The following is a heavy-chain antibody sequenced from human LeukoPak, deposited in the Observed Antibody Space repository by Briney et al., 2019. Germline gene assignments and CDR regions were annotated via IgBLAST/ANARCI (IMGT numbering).Heavy chain of an antibody. V-gene: IGHV4-34*01. Sequence: SETLSLTCAVYGGSFSGYYWSWIRQPPGKGLEWIGEINHSGSTNYNPSLKSRVTISVDTSKNQFSLKVSSVTAADTAVYYCARGGYITIFGVVIRAPYYFDYWGQGTLVTVSS. CDR3: ARGGYITIFGVVIRAPYYFDY. CDR2: INHSGST. D-gene: IGHD3-3*01. J-gene: IGHJ4*02. CDR1: GGSFSGYY.